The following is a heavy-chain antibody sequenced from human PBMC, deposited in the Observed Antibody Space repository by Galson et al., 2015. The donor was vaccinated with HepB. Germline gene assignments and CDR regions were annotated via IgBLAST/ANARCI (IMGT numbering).Heavy chain of an antibody. CDR2: IWYDGSNK. CDR3: ARDGGAAGYSSSWYPYYYYYYMDV. CDR1: GFTFSSYG. J-gene: IGHJ6*03. V-gene: IGHV3-33*01. Sequence: SLRLSCAASGFTFSSYGMHWVRQAPGKGLEWVAVIWYDGSNKYYADSVKGRFTISRDNSKNTLYLQMNSLRAEDTAVYYCARDGGAAGYSSSWYPYYYYYYMDVWGKGTTVTVSS. D-gene: IGHD6-13*01.